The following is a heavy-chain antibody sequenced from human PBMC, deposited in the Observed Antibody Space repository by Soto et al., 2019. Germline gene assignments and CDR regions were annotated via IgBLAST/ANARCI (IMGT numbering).Heavy chain of an antibody. V-gene: IGHV4-4*02. D-gene: IGHD2-15*01. CDR1: GGSISSINW. Sequence: QVQLQESGPGLVKPSGTLSLTCAVSGGSISSINWWSWVRQPPGKGLERIGEIYHSGSTNYNPSLKSRVTISVDKYKTQFSLKLSSVTAADTAVYYCARGDCSGGSCYSVDIWGQGTIVTVSS. J-gene: IGHJ3*02. CDR3: ARGDCSGGSCYSVDI. CDR2: IYHSGST.